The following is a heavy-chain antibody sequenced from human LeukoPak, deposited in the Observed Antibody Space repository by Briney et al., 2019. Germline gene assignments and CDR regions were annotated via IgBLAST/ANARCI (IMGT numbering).Heavy chain of an antibody. CDR2: IYYSGST. V-gene: IGHV4-59*08. CDR1: GGSISSYY. Sequence: SETLSLTCTVSGGSISSYYWSWIRQPPGKGLEWIGYIYYSGSTNYNPSLKSRVTISVDTSKNQFSLKLSSVTAADTAVYYCAMQTGGYFDYWGQGALVTVSS. CDR3: AMQTGGYFDY. D-gene: IGHD7-27*01. J-gene: IGHJ4*02.